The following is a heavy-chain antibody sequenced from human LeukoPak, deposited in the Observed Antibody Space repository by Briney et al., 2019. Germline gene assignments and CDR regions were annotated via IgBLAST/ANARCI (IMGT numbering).Heavy chain of an antibody. CDR2: IHDDGAT. D-gene: IGHD3-10*01. V-gene: IGHV4-39*01. Sequence: SETLSLTCSVSGGSISGRRYCWGWTRHPPGRGREWIGSIHDDGATNYNPSLRTRVTMSVDTSNNQVSLKLRSGTAADTAVYYCARLGEPSYYYYGMDVWGQGTTVTVSS. CDR3: ARLGEPSYYYYGMDV. J-gene: IGHJ6*02. CDR1: GGSISGRRYC.